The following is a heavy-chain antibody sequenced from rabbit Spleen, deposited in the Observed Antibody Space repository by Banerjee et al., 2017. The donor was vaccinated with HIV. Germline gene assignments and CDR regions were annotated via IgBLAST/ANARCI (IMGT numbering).Heavy chain of an antibody. J-gene: IGHJ2*01. CDR2: IDTSDGDT. CDR3: ARNYVNVFDP. V-gene: IGHV1S45*01. D-gene: IGHD1-1*01. Sequence: EESGGGLVQPEGSLTLTCKASGFSFSSNWICWVRQAPGKGLEWIACIDTSDGDTDYANWPKGRFTISKASSTTVTLQMTSLTAADTATYFCARNYVNVFDPWGPGTLVTVS. CDR1: GFSFSSNW.